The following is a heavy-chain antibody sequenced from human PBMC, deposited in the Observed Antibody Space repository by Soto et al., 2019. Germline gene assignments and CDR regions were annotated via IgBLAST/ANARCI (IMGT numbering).Heavy chain of an antibody. CDR2: IYPGDSDT. CDR1: GYSFTSYW. V-gene: IGHV5-51*01. Sequence: EVQLVQSGAEVKKPGESLKISCKGSGYSFTSYWIGWVRQMPGKGLEWMGIIYPGDSDTRYSPSFQGQVTISADKSIXXAYLQWSSLKASDTAMYYCARHESYYEVEAGAFDIWGQGTMVTVSS. D-gene: IGHD1-26*01. CDR3: ARHESYYEVEAGAFDI. J-gene: IGHJ3*02.